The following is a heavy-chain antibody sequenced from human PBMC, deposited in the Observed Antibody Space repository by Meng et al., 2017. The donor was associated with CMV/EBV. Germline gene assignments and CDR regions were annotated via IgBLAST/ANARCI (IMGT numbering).Heavy chain of an antibody. D-gene: IGHD6-13*01. J-gene: IGHJ4*02. V-gene: IGHV3-21*01. CDR1: GFTFSSYS. CDR2: ISSSSYI. Sequence: GGSLRLSCAASGFTFSSYSMNWVRQAPGKGLEWVSSISSSSYIYYADSVKGRLTISRDNAKNSLYLQMNSLRAEDTAVYYCAREGYSGGLDYWGQGTLVTVSS. CDR3: AREGYSGGLDY.